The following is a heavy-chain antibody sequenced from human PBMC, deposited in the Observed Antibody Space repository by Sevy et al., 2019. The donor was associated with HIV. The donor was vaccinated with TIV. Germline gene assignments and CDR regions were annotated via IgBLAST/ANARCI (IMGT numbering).Heavy chain of an antibody. D-gene: IGHD3-10*01. V-gene: IGHV6-1*01. CDR2: TYYRSKWYN. Sequence: SQTLSLTCAISGDSVSSNSVVWNWIRQSPSRGLEWLGRTYYRSKWYNDYAVSVKSRITINPDTSKNKFSLQLNSLTPENTAVYYCARAGYYGSGTRLYYFDYWGQGTLVTVSS. CDR1: GDSVSSNSVV. CDR3: ARAGYYGSGTRLYYFDY. J-gene: IGHJ4*02.